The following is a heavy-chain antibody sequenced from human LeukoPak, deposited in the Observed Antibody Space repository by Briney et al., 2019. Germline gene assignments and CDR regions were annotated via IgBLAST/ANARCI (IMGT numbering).Heavy chain of an antibody. J-gene: IGHJ4*02. D-gene: IGHD3-9*01. V-gene: IGHV1-46*01. CDR3: ARASTAYDILTGRHPTFDY. CDR1: GYTFTSYY. CDR2: INPSGGST. Sequence: GASVKVSCKASGYTFTSYYMHWVRQAPGQGLEWMGIINPSGGSTSYAQKFQGRVTMTRDTSTSTVYMELSSLRSEDTAVYYCARASTAYDILTGRHPTFDYWGQGTLVTVSS.